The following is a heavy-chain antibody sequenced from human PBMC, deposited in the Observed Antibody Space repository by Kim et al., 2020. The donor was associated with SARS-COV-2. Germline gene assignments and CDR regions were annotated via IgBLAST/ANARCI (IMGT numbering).Heavy chain of an antibody. Sequence: SETLSLTCAVYGGSFSGYYWSWIRQPPGKGLEWIGEINHSGSTNYNPSLKSRVTISVDTSKNQFSLKLSSVTAADTAVYYCARAPFGRYYFDYWGQGTLVTVSS. D-gene: IGHD3-10*01. J-gene: IGHJ4*02. CDR3: ARAPFGRYYFDY. CDR2: INHSGST. V-gene: IGHV4-34*01. CDR1: GGSFSGYY.